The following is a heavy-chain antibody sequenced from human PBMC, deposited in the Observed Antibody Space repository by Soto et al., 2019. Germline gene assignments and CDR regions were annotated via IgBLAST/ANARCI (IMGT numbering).Heavy chain of an antibody. CDR2: INPNSGGT. J-gene: IGHJ6*02. V-gene: IGHV1-2*04. D-gene: IGHD2-2*01. CDR3: ARADCSSTSCYVCGYYDYYGLDV. Sequence: GASVKVSCKASGYTFTGYYMHWVRQAPGQGLEWMGWINPNSGGTNYAQKFQGWVTMTRDTSISTAYMELSRLRSDDTAVYYCARADCSSTSCYVCGYYDYYGLDVWCQGTTVTVS. CDR1: GYTFTGYY.